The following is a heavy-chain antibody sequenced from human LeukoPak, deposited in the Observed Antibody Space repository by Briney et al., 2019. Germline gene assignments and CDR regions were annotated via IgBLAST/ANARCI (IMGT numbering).Heavy chain of an antibody. J-gene: IGHJ4*02. CDR1: GFTFSSYA. Sequence: GGSLRLSCAGSGFTFSSYAMSWVRQAPGKGLEWVSAISGSGGSTYYADSVKGRFTISRDNSKNTLYLQMNSLRAEDTAVYYCAKDPFLPYYDFWSGYYPREGTFDYWGQGTLVTVSS. CDR2: ISGSGGST. D-gene: IGHD3-3*01. CDR3: AKDPFLPYYDFWSGYYPREGTFDY. V-gene: IGHV3-23*01.